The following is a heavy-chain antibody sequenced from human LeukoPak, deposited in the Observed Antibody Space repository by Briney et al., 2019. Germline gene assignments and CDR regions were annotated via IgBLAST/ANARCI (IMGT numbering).Heavy chain of an antibody. CDR3: ARGIRNDY. CDR1: GGSFSGYY. Sequence: SEALSLTCAVYGGSFSGYYWSWIRQPPGKGLEWIGYIYYSGSTNYNPSLKSRVTISVDTSKNQFSLKLSSVTAADTAVYYCARGIRNDYWGQGTLVTVSS. V-gene: IGHV4-59*08. J-gene: IGHJ4*02. CDR2: IYYSGST.